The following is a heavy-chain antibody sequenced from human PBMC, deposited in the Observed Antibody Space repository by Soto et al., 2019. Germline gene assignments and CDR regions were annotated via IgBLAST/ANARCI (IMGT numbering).Heavy chain of an antibody. D-gene: IGHD3-10*01. CDR3: AKDLGSGKPYYYYAMDV. CDR1: GFIFSRYG. CDR2: ISYDGSNK. V-gene: IGHV3-30*18. J-gene: IGHJ6*02. Sequence: GGSLRLSCEASGFIFSRYGMHWARQAPGKGLECVAVISYDGSNKYYAESVKGRFIISRDKSENTLYLQMISLIAEDTAVYYCAKDLGSGKPYYYYAMDVWGQGTTVTVSS.